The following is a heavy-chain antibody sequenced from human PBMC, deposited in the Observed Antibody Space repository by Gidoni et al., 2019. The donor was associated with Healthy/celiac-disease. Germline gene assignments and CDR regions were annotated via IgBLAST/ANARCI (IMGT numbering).Heavy chain of an antibody. CDR2: IRGNGGST. J-gene: IGHJ4*02. D-gene: IGHD3-22*01. Sequence: VQLLASGGGLVQPGGSLRLSCAASGFPFSSYAMSWVRQAPGKGLAWVSAIRGNGGSTYYADSVNGRFTISRDNSKNTLYLQMNSLRAEDTAVYYCAKEPPGYYDSSGYYSRNDYWGQGTLVTVSS. CDR1: GFPFSSYA. V-gene: IGHV3-23*01. CDR3: AKEPPGYYDSSGYYSRNDY.